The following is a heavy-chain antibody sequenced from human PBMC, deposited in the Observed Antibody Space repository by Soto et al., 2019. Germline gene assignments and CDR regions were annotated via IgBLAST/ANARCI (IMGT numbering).Heavy chain of an antibody. V-gene: IGHV4-59*01. Sequence: SETLSLTCTVSGGSISSYYWSWLRQPPGQGLEWIGYIYYSGSTNYNPSLKSRVTISVDTSKNQFSLKLSSVTAADTAVYYCARVAHAAYSSSWITPRNYYYYGMDVWGQGTTVTVS. D-gene: IGHD6-13*01. CDR3: ARVAHAAYSSSWITPRNYYYYGMDV. CDR1: GGSISSYY. J-gene: IGHJ6*02. CDR2: IYYSGST.